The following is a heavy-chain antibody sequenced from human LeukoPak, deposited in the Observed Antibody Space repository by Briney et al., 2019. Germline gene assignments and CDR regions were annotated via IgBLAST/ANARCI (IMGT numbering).Heavy chain of an antibody. CDR1: GFTFSDYY. V-gene: IGHV3-11*04. CDR2: TSSSGSTV. CDR3: ARKMNDFWSGYHFDY. J-gene: IGHJ4*02. Sequence: GGSLRLSCAASGFTFSDYYMSWIRQAPGKGLEWVSYTSSSGSTVHYADSVKGRFTISRDNAKNSLYLQMNSLRAEDTAVYYCARKMNDFWSGYHFDYWGQGTLVTVSS. D-gene: IGHD3-3*01.